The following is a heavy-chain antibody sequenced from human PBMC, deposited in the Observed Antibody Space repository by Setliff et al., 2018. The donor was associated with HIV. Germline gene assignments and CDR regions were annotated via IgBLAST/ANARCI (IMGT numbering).Heavy chain of an antibody. J-gene: IGHJ6*03. CDR3: ASEAWTSYRSSSGYYYYYMDV. CDR1: GDSVSSASYY. Sequence: SETLSLTCTVPGDSVSSASYYWSWIRQPPGKGLEWIGYIYYSGTTKYNPSLKSRVTMSVDTSKNQFSLKLSSVTAADTAVYYCASEAWTSYRSSSGYYYYYMDVWGKGTTVTVSS. D-gene: IGHD6-6*01. V-gene: IGHV4-61*01. CDR2: IYYSGTT.